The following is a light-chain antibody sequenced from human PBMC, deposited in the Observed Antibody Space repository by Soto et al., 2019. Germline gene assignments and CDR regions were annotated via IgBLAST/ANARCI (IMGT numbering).Light chain of an antibody. Sequence: QSALTQPRSVSGSPGQSVTFSCTGTSSDVGAYNYVSWYQHHPGKAPKYMIYDVSKRPSGVPDRFSGSKSGNTASLTISGLQAEDEADYYCCSYAGTYSYVFGTGTKLTVL. CDR1: SSDVGAYNY. CDR3: CSYAGTYSYV. CDR2: DVS. J-gene: IGLJ1*01. V-gene: IGLV2-11*01.